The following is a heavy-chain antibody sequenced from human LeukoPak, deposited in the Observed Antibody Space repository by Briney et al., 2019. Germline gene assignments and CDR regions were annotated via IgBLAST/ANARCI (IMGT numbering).Heavy chain of an antibody. CDR3: ARERGYSSSWSPGAFDI. V-gene: IGHV1-46*01. J-gene: IGHJ3*02. CDR1: GYTLTELS. D-gene: IGHD6-13*01. Sequence: ASVKVSCKVSGYTLTELSMHWVRQAPGQGLEWMGIINPSGGSTSYAQKFQGRVTMTRDTSISTAYMELSRLRSDDTAVYYCARERGYSSSWSPGAFDIWGQGTMVTVSS. CDR2: INPSGGST.